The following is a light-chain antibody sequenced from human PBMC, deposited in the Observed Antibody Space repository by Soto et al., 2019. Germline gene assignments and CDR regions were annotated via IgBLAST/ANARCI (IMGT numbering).Light chain of an antibody. V-gene: IGKV1-5*03. J-gene: IGKJ4*01. CDR1: HSISNW. CDR2: KAS. Sequence: DIQMTQSPSTLSASVGDRVTITCRASHSISNWLAWFQQKPGKAPKFLMSKASTLESGVPSRFTARGSGTEFTLTISSLQPDDFATYYCQQFSSYPVTFGGGTKVEIK. CDR3: QQFSSYPVT.